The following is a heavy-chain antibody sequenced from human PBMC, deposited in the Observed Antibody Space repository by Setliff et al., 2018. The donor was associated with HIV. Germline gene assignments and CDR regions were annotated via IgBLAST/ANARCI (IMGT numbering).Heavy chain of an antibody. CDR1: GFTISNVW. Sequence: PGGSLRLSCAASGFTISNVWMTWVRQAPGKGLEWVGRIKSKTDGGTTDYAAPVKGRFTISRDDSKNTLYLQMNSLKTEDTAVCYCATDRVKNYTFWSGYYYHYDVDVWGQGTTVTVSS. D-gene: IGHD3-3*01. CDR2: IKSKTDGGTT. CDR3: ATDRVKNYTFWSGYYYHYDVDV. V-gene: IGHV3-15*01. J-gene: IGHJ6*02.